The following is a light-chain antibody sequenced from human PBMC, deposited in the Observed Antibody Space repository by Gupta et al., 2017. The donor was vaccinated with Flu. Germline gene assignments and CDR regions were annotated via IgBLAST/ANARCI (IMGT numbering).Light chain of an antibody. Sequence: TTTPTANSSAVGGDNYFYCYHHPPTAAPNLLIYKDSRRLSGVPDRFSGAKSATTATVTPTGLQADDAADYYYPSEAANNDLWVFGGGTKMTVL. J-gene: IGLJ3*02. CDR1: SSAVGGDNY. CDR2: KDS. V-gene: IGLV2-8*01. CDR3: PSEAANNDLWV.